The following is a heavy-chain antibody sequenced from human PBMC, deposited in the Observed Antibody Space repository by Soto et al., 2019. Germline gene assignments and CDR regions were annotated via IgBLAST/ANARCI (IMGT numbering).Heavy chain of an antibody. V-gene: IGHV1-69*06. CDR1: GGTFSNYA. J-gene: IGHJ4*02. CDR3: ATSVNSAMAFDY. D-gene: IGHD5-18*01. Sequence: SVKVSCKASGGTFSNYAITWVRQAPGQGLEWMGGIIPMFDTAQYAQKFQGRVTITADKSTSTAYLELSSLRSQDTAVYYCATSVNSAMAFDYWGQGTLVTVSS. CDR2: IIPMFDTA.